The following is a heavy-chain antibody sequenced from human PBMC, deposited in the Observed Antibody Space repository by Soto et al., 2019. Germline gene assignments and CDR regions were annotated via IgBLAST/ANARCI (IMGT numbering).Heavy chain of an antibody. D-gene: IGHD2-2*02. V-gene: IGHV3-21*01. CDR2: ISSSSSYI. J-gene: IGHJ6*02. CDR1: GFTFSSYS. CDR3: ARDESGFCSSTSCYTIGYYYYGMDV. Sequence: EVQLVESGGGLVKPGGSLRLSCEASGFTFSSYSMNWVRQAPGKGLEWVSSISSSSSYIYYADSVKGRFTISRDNAKNSLYLQMNSLRAEDTAVYYCARDESGFCSSTSCYTIGYYYYGMDVWGQGTTVTVSS.